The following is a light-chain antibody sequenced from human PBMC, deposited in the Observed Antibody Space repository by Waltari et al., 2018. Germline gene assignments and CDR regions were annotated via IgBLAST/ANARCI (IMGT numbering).Light chain of an antibody. CDR1: QSFLYSSNNKNY. CDR2: WAS. J-gene: IGKJ2*01. CDR3: QQYYSTPPHT. Sequence: DIXXTQSXDSLAVSLGERATINCKSSQSFLYSSNNKNYLAWYQRKPGQPPKLLIYWASTRESGVPDRFSGSVSGTDFTLTISSLQAEDVAVYYCQQYYSTPPHTFGQGTKLEIK. V-gene: IGKV4-1*01.